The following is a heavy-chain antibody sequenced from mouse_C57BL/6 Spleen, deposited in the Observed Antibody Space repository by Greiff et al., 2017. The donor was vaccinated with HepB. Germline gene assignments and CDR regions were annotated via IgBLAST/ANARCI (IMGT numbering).Heavy chain of an antibody. CDR1: GYAFTNYL. J-gene: IGHJ1*03. CDR2: INPGSGGT. Sequence: QVQLKQSGAELVRPGTSVKVSCKASGYAFTNYLIEWVKQRPGQGLEWIGVINPGSGGTNYNEKFKGKATLTADKSSSTAYMQLSSLTSEDSAVYFCARGYTHWYFDVWGTGTTVTVSS. CDR3: ARGYTHWYFDV. V-gene: IGHV1-54*01. D-gene: IGHD2-2*01.